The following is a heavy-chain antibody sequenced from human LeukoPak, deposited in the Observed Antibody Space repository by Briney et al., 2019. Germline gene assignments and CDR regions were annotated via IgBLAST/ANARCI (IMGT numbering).Heavy chain of an antibody. J-gene: IGHJ4*02. Sequence: PSETLSLTCTVSGGSISSYYWGWIRQPPGKGLEWIGSIYHSGSTYYNPSLKSRVTISVDTSKNQFSLKLSSVTAADTAVYYCARELYYYDSSGYYYWGQGTLVTVSS. CDR1: GGSISSYY. D-gene: IGHD3-22*01. V-gene: IGHV4-38-2*02. CDR3: ARELYYYDSSGYYY. CDR2: IYHSGST.